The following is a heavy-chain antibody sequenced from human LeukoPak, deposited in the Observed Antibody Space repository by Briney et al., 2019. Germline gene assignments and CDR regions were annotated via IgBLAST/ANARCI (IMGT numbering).Heavy chain of an antibody. CDR2: INSDGSST. D-gene: IGHD3-22*01. CDR3: AKRGDYYDSSGLLFYFDS. V-gene: IGHV3-74*01. CDR1: GFTFSSYW. Sequence: QPEGSLRLSCAASGFTFSSYWMHWVRQVPGKGLVWVSRINSDGSSTSYADSVKGRFTISRDNAKNTLYLQMNSLRAEDTAVYYCAKRGDYYDSSGLLFYFDSWGQGTLVTVSS. J-gene: IGHJ4*02.